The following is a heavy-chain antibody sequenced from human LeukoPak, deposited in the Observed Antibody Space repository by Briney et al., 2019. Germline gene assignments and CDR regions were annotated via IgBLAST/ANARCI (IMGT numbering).Heavy chain of an antibody. V-gene: IGHV3-23*01. Sequence: GGSLRLSCAASGFTFSSYTMTWVRQAPGKGLEWVSGISGGGRRTHYADSVKGRFTTSRDSSKNTLDLQMVSLRAEDTAVYFCAACSRGTRAYAGSDYWGQGTLVTVSS. J-gene: IGHJ4*02. CDR2: ISGGGRRT. CDR3: AACSRGTRAYAGSDY. CDR1: GFTFSSYT. D-gene: IGHD2-2*01.